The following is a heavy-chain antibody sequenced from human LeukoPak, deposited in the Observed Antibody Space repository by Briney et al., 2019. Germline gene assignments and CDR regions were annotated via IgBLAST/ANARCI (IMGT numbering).Heavy chain of an antibody. CDR1: GFTFSTYW. D-gene: IGHD3-22*01. Sequence: PGGSLRLSCAASGFTFSTYWMQWVRQAPGKGLEWVANIKQDGSQKYYVDSVKGRFTISRDNAKNSLYLQMNSLRAEDTAVYYCARGKAARYYYDSSGYYYDYFDYWGQGTLVTVSS. CDR2: IKQDGSQK. V-gene: IGHV3-7*01. J-gene: IGHJ4*02. CDR3: ARGKAARYYYDSSGYYYDYFDY.